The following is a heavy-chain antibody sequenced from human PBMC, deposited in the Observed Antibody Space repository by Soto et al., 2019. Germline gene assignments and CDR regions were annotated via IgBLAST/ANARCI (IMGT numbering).Heavy chain of an antibody. CDR1: GVSISNTSYY. Sequence: QLQLQESGPGLVKPSETLSLTCSVSGVSISNTSYYWGWIRQPPGKGLGWVGTIYFSGSTFYNPSLKSRVTISIDTSKNQFSLRLSSATAADTAVYYCARHGSYWGQGTLVTVSS. V-gene: IGHV4-39*01. CDR2: IYFSGST. CDR3: ARHGSY. J-gene: IGHJ4*02.